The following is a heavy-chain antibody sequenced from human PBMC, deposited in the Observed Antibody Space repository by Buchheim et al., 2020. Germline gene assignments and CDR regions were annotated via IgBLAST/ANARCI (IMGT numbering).Heavy chain of an antibody. CDR1: GFMFSTYW. CDR2: IKQDGSEK. Sequence: EVQLVESGGVLVQPGGSLRLSCAASGFMFSTYWMSWVRQAPGKGLEWVANIKQDGSEKNYVDSVEGRFTISRDNAKTSLHLQMNSLGVEDTGVYFCVRASSTVRAYYYGMDVWGQGTT. D-gene: IGHD4-11*01. CDR3: VRASSTVRAYYYGMDV. J-gene: IGHJ6*02. V-gene: IGHV3-7*04.